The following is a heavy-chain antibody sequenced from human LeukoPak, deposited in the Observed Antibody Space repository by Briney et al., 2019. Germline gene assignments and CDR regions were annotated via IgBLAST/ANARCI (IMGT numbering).Heavy chain of an antibody. Sequence: SETLSLTCAVYGGSFSGYYWSWIRQPPGKGLEWIGEINHSGSTNYNPSLKSRVTISVDTSKNQFSLKLNSVTAADTAVYYCARGRVPDYDSSGYYYGVYFDYWGQGTLVTVSS. D-gene: IGHD3-22*01. J-gene: IGHJ4*02. CDR3: ARGRVPDYDSSGYYYGVYFDY. V-gene: IGHV4-34*01. CDR2: INHSGST. CDR1: GGSFSGYY.